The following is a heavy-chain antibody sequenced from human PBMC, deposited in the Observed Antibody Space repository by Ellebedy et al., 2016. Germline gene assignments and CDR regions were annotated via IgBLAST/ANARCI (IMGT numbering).Heavy chain of an antibody. V-gene: IGHV4-4*07. D-gene: IGHD2-2*01. CDR2: IYTSGST. CDR1: GGSISSYY. J-gene: IGHJ6*03. Sequence: SETLSLTXTVSGGSISSYYWSWIRQPAGKGLEWIGRIYTSGSTNYNPSLKSRVTMSVDTSKNQFSLKLSSVTAADTAVYYCARGDIVVVPAAIDFYYYYYMDVWGKGTTVTVSS. CDR3: ARGDIVVVPAAIDFYYYYYMDV.